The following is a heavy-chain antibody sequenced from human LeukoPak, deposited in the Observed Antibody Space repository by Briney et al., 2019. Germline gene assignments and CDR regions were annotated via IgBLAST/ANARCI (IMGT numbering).Heavy chain of an antibody. CDR3: ARGGGYCSGGSCYSDAFDI. J-gene: IGHJ3*02. CDR1: GFTFSSYT. D-gene: IGHD2-15*01. CDR2: ISSGSSYM. Sequence: PGGSLRLSCAASGFTFSSYTMNWVRQAPGKGLEWVSSISSGSSYMYYADSVKGRFTISSDNAKNSLYLQMNSLRAEDTAVYYCARGGGYCSGGSCYSDAFDIWGQGTMVTVSS. V-gene: IGHV3-21*01.